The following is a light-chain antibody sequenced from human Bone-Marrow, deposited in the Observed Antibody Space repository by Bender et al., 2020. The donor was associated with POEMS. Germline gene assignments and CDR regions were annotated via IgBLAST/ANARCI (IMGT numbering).Light chain of an antibody. J-gene: IGLJ3*02. Sequence: QSVLTQPPSVSGAPGQRVTISCTGSSANIGAGSDVYWFQHLPGVAPKLLIYANSIRPSGVSNRFSGSKSGNTASLTISGLRAEDEGDYHCCSFVGSSTWVFGGGTKLTVL. V-gene: IGLV1-40*01. CDR3: CSFVGSSTWV. CDR1: SANIGAGSD. CDR2: ANS.